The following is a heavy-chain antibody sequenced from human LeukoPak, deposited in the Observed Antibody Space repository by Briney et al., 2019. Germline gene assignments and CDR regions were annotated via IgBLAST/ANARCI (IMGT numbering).Heavy chain of an antibody. D-gene: IGHD6-13*01. CDR3: ARGPGIAAANYYYYYMDV. V-gene: IGHV3-7*01. CDR1: GFTFSSYW. J-gene: IGHJ6*03. Sequence: GGXXRLSCAASGFTFSSYWMSWVRQAPGKGLEWVANIKQDGSEKYYVDSVKGRFTISRDNAKNSLYLQMNSLRAEDTAVYYCARGPGIAAANYYYYYMDVWGKGTTVTVSS. CDR2: IKQDGSEK.